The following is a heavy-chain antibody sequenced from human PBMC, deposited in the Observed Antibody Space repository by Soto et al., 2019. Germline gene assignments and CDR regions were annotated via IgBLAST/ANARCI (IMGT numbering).Heavy chain of an antibody. D-gene: IGHD2-2*01. CDR3: AKVTCSSTSCYHYYYYGMDV. V-gene: IGHV3-30-3*01. Sequence: GGSLRLSCAASGFTFSSYAMHWVRQAPGKGLEWVAVISYDGSNKYYADSVKGRFTISRDNSKNTLYLQMNGLRAEDTAVYYCAKVTCSSTSCYHYYYYGMDVWGQGTTVTVSS. CDR1: GFTFSSYA. CDR2: ISYDGSNK. J-gene: IGHJ6*02.